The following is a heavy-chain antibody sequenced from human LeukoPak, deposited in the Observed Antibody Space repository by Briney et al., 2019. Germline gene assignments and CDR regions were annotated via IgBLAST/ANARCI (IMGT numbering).Heavy chain of an antibody. J-gene: IGHJ6*02. Sequence: SETLSLTCTVSGASISFYYWSWIRQPPGKGLEWIGYVYYSGRTNYNPSLKSRVTISVDTSKNQFSLKLSSVTAADTAVYYCARTFSESYYYYGMDVWGQGTTVTVSS. CDR2: VYYSGRT. D-gene: IGHD1-26*01. V-gene: IGHV4-59*01. CDR1: GASISFYY. CDR3: ARTFSESYYYYGMDV.